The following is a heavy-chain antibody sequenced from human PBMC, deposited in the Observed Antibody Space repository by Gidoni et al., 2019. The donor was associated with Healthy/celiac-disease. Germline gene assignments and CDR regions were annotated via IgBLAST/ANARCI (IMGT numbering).Heavy chain of an antibody. D-gene: IGHD2-2*01. CDR2: ISGSGGST. J-gene: IGHJ6*03. CDR3: AKARRYCSSTSCPNYYYYMDV. CDR1: GFTFSSYA. Sequence: EVQLLESGGGLVQPGGSLRLSCAASGFTFSSYALSWVRQAPGKGLEWVSAISGSGGSTYYADSVKGRFTISRDNSKNTLYLQMNSLRAEDTAVYYCAKARRYCSSTSCPNYYYYMDVWGKGTTVTVSS. V-gene: IGHV3-23*01.